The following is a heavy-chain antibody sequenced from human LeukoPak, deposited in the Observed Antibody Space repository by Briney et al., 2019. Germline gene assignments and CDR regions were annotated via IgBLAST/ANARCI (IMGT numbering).Heavy chain of an antibody. CDR1: GYTFTSYD. V-gene: IGHV1-8*01. CDR2: MNPNSGST. D-gene: IGHD5-18*01. J-gene: IGHJ5*02. CDR3: ARVWAARLYWFDP. Sequence: GASVEVSCKASGYTFTSYDINWVRQATGQGLEWMGWMNPNSGSTGYAQKFQGRVTMTRNTSISTAYMELSSLRSEDTAVYYCARVWAARLYWFDPWGQGTLVTVSS.